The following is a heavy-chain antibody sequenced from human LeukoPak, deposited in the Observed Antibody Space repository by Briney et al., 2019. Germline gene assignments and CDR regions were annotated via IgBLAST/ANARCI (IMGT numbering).Heavy chain of an antibody. D-gene: IGHD3-16*01. CDR3: TRGGYYDKNAGDY. CDR2: INGDGSIT. J-gene: IGHJ4*02. V-gene: IGHV3-74*01. Sequence: PGGSLRLSCAASGFMVGHKYMSWVRQAPGKGLVWVARINGDGSITNYGDPVKGRFIISRDDDKSTLYLQMSSLRAEDTAVYYCTRGGYYDKNAGDYWGQGALVTVSS. CDR1: GFMVGHKY.